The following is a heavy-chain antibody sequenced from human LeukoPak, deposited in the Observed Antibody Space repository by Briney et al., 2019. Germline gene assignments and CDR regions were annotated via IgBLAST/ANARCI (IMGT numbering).Heavy chain of an antibody. CDR3: SKGYNWNSEYAWATHY. CDR1: GFTFSSYT. D-gene: IGHD1-7*01. Sequence: GGSLRLSCAASGFTFSSYTITWVRQAPGKGLEWVSAISGSGGRTYYADSVKGRFTISRDNSKNTLYLQMNNLRAEDTAVYYCSKGYNWNSEYAWATHYWGQGTLVNVSS. CDR2: ISGSGGRT. V-gene: IGHV3-23*01. J-gene: IGHJ4*02.